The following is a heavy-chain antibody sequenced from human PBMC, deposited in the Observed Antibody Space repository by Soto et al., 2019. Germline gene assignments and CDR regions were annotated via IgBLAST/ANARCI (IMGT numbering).Heavy chain of an antibody. CDR1: GFTFSNAW. V-gene: IGHV3-15*07. CDR3: TTDIGFLGYYYYGMDV. Sequence: PGGSLRLSCAASGFTFSNAWMNWVRQAPGKGLEWVGRIKSKTDGGTTDYAAPVKGRFTISRDDSKNTLYLQMNSLKTEDTAVYYCTTDIGFLGYYYYGMDVWGQGTTVTVSS. J-gene: IGHJ6*02. CDR2: IKSKTDGGTT. D-gene: IGHD1-26*01.